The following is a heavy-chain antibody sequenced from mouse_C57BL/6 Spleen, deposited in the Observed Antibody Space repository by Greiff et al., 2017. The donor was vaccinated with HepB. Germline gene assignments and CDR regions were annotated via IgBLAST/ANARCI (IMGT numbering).Heavy chain of an antibody. CDR1: GYSFTGYY. J-gene: IGHJ4*01. CDR3: ARFLITTVVAYYAMDY. D-gene: IGHD1-1*01. V-gene: IGHV1-42*01. Sequence: VQLQQSGPELVKPGASVKISCKASGYSFTGYYMNWVKQSPEKSLEWIGEINPSTGGTTYNQKFKAKATLTVDKSSSTAYMQLKSLTSEDSAVYYCARFLITTVVAYYAMDYWGQGTSVTVSS. CDR2: INPSTGGT.